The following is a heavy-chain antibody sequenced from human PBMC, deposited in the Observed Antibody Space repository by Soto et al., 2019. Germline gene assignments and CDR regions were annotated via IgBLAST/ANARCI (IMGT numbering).Heavy chain of an antibody. Sequence: TSETLSVTCSVSAGSISGFYWSCIRQPPGKGLEWIGYTRYSESTSYNPSLMSRLTLSVDTSNNQFSLKLSSVTAADTAVYYCARHDLRGGAYDSWCQGTLVTVPQ. J-gene: IGHJ4*02. D-gene: IGHD3-10*01. CDR2: TRYSEST. CDR1: AGSISGFY. V-gene: IGHV4-59*08. CDR3: ARHDLRGGAYDS.